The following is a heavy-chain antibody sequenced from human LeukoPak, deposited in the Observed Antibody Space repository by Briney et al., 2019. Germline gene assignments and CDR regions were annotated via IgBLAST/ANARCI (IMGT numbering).Heavy chain of an antibody. CDR1: GFSLSTSGVG. CDR2: IYWNDDK. Sequence: ESGPTLVNPTQTLTLTCTFSGFSLSTSGVGVGWIRQPPGKALEWLALIYWNDDKRYSPSLKSRLTITKDISKNQVVLTMTNMDPVDTATYYCAHRPYYYDSSGYSLPYYFDYWGQGTLVTVSS. J-gene: IGHJ4*02. V-gene: IGHV2-5*01. D-gene: IGHD3-22*01. CDR3: AHRPYYYDSSGYSLPYYFDY.